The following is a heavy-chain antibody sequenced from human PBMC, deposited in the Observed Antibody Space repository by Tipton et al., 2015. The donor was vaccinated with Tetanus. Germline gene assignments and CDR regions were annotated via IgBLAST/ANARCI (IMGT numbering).Heavy chain of an antibody. Sequence: LRLSCAVYGGSFSGYYWSWIRQPPGKGLEWIGEINHSGSTNYNPSLKSRVTISVDTSKNQFSLKLSSVTAADTAVYYCARSRYYYYYYGMDVWGQGTTVTVSS. CDR1: GGSFSGYY. J-gene: IGHJ6*02. CDR2: INHSGST. CDR3: ARSRYYYYYYGMDV. V-gene: IGHV4-34*01.